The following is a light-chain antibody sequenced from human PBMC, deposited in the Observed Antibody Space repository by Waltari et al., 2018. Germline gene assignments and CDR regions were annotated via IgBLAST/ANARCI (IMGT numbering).Light chain of an antibody. Sequence: QSVLTPPPSASGTPGQRVTIPCSGSSSNIGSNSVHWFQQVPGTAPKLLIYSNNQRPSGVPDRFSGSKSGTSASLAISGLQSEDEADYYCAAWDDSLNGHGVFGGGTKLTVL. J-gene: IGLJ2*01. CDR3: AAWDDSLNGHGV. CDR1: SSNIGSNS. V-gene: IGLV1-44*01. CDR2: SNN.